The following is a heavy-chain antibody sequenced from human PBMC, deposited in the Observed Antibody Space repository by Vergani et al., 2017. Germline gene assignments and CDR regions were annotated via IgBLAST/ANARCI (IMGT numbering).Heavy chain of an antibody. Sequence: VQLVETGGGLIQPGGSLRLSCAASGFIVSSIYMSWVRQAPGKGLEWVSVIYSGGSTYYANSVKGRFTISRDNSKSTLYLQMNSLRAEDTAVYYCATLDFWIGYSGAGYYYIDVWGKGTTVTVSS. D-gene: IGHD3-3*01. CDR1: GFIVSSIY. CDR2: IYSGGST. V-gene: IGHV3-53*02. J-gene: IGHJ6*03. CDR3: ATLDFWIGYSGAGYYYIDV.